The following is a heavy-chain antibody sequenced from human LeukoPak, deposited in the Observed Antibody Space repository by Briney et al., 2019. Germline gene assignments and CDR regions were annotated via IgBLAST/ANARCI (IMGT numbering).Heavy chain of an antibody. CDR3: ATGYSYGPYYYYYYMDV. CDR2: INPNSGGT. CDR1: GYTSTGYY. J-gene: IGHJ6*03. D-gene: IGHD5-18*01. Sequence: GASVKVSCKASGYTSTGYYMHWVRQAPGQGLEWMGWINPNSGGTNYAQKFQGRVTMTRDTSISTAYMELSRLRSDDTAVYYCATGYSYGPYYYYYYMDVWGKGTTVTVSS. V-gene: IGHV1-2*02.